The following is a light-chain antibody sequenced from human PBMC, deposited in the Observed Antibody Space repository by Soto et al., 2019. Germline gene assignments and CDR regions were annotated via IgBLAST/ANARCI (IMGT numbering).Light chain of an antibody. CDR1: RDISGK. CDR2: GAS. V-gene: IGKV3D-15*01. J-gene: IGKJ1*01. Sequence: IVMTQSPATLSLSAGDSGSLSCRARRDISGKLAWYQQKAGEAPRLLIHGASTTAAGIPGSLSGSGSATDSTLTIASLQSEDFVVYYCKQYDNWPRTFGQGTRV. CDR3: KQYDNWPRT.